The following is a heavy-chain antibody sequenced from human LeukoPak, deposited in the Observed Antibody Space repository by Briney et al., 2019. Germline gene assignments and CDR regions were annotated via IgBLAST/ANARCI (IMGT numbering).Heavy chain of an antibody. Sequence: GRSLRLSCAASGFTFSSYGMHWVRQAPGKGLEWVAVISYDGSNKYYADSVKGRFTISRDNSKNTLYLQMNSLRAEDTAVYYCAKDFGKGVAGGGEIDYWGQGTLVTVSS. J-gene: IGHJ4*02. CDR2: ISYDGSNK. D-gene: IGHD6-19*01. V-gene: IGHV3-30*18. CDR3: AKDFGKGVAGGGEIDY. CDR1: GFTFSSYG.